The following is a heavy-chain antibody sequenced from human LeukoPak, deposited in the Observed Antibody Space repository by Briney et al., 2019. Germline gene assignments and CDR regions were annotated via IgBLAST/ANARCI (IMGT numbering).Heavy chain of an antibody. D-gene: IGHD2-15*01. Sequence: GGSLKLSCAASGFDFSGFYMHWVRQASGRGLEWVGLIRSKPSSYTTVYAASVKGRFTISRDDSKNTAYLQMNSLKAEDTAVYYCTRQHCSGGSCSYADYWGQGTLVTVSS. J-gene: IGHJ4*02. CDR2: IRSKPSSYTT. V-gene: IGHV3-73*01. CDR3: TRQHCSGGSCSYADY. CDR1: GFDFSGFY.